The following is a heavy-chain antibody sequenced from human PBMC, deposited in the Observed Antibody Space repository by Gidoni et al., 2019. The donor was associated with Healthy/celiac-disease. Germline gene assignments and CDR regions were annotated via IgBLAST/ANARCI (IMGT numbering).Heavy chain of an antibody. Sequence: QVQLVESGGGVVQPGRSLRLSCAASGFTFSSYAMHWVRQAPGKGLEWVAVISYDGSNKYYADSVKGRFTISRDNSKNTLYLQMNSLRAEDTAVYYCARDFYGGYYRSPLDYWGQGTLVTVSS. D-gene: IGHD3-3*01. CDR2: ISYDGSNK. CDR1: GFTFSSYA. J-gene: IGHJ4*02. CDR3: ARDFYGGYYRSPLDY. V-gene: IGHV3-30-3*01.